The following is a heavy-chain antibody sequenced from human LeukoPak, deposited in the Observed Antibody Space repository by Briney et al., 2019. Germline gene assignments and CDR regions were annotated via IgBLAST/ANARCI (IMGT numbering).Heavy chain of an antibody. CDR1: GGSFSGYY. J-gene: IGHJ5*02. D-gene: IGHD3-3*01. V-gene: IGHV4-34*01. CDR2: INHSGST. Sequence: PSETLPLTCAVYGGSFSGYYWSWIRQPPGKGLEWIGEINHSGSTNYNPSLKSRVTISVDTSKNQFSLKLSSVTAADTAVYYCARGRRSDWFDPWGQGTLVTVSS. CDR3: ARGRRSDWFDP.